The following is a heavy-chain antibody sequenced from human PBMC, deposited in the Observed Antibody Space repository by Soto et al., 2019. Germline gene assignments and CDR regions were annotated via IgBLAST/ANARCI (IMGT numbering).Heavy chain of an antibody. J-gene: IGHJ4*02. CDR3: ARDGGRHSGGIDY. D-gene: IGHD1-26*01. CDR1: GGTFSSYS. V-gene: IGHV1-69*01. CDR2: IIPIFGTA. Sequence: QVQLVQSGAEVKKPGSSVKVSCKASGGTFSSYSINWVRHAPGQGLEWMGEIIPIFGTANYAQKFQGRVTITADETKSTVYMELSSLRSEDTAVYYCARDGGRHSGGIDYWGQGSLVTVSS.